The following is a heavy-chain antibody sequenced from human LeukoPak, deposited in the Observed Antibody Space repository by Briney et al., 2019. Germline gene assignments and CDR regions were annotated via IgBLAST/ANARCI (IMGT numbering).Heavy chain of an antibody. J-gene: IGHJ6*03. CDR3: ARAIAVAAYGYYYYYYMDV. CDR2: IIPIFGTA. CDR1: GGTFSSYA. Sequence: SVKVSCKASGGTFSSYAISWVRQAPGQGLEWMGGIIPIFGTANYAQKFQGRVTITADESTSTAYMELSSLRSEDTAVYYCARAIAVAAYGYYYYYYMDVWGKGTTVTVSS. V-gene: IGHV1-69*13. D-gene: IGHD6-19*01.